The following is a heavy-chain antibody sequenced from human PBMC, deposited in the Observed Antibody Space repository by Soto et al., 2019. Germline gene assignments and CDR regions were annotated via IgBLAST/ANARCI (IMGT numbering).Heavy chain of an antibody. CDR1: GINFLTYA. V-gene: IGHV3-23*01. J-gene: IGHJ4*02. Sequence: DVQLLESGGGLVQPGGSLRFSCAAPGINFLTYAMAWVRQAPGKGLEWVSVISSSGITYYADSVKGRFTISRDISNSTRFLQMNSLRVEDTAVYYCTKMGTSIWYMDYFDYWGRGSLVTVSS. CDR3: TKMGTSIWYMDYFDY. D-gene: IGHD3-3*02. CDR2: ISSSGIT.